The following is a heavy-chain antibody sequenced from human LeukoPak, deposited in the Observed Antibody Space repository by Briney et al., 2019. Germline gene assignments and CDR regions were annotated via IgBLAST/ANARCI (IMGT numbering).Heavy chain of an antibody. CDR3: ARGELRHDAFDI. V-gene: IGHV3-21*01. D-gene: IGHD1-26*01. Sequence: GGSLRLSCAASGFTFSSYSMNWVRQAPGKGLEWVSSISSSSSYIYYADSVKGRFTISRDNAKNSLYLQMNSLRAEDTAVYYCARGELRHDAFDIWGQGTMVTVSS. CDR2: ISSSSSYI. J-gene: IGHJ3*02. CDR1: GFTFSSYS.